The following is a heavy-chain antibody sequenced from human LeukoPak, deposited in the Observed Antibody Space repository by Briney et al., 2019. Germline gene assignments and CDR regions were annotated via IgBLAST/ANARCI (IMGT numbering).Heavy chain of an antibody. D-gene: IGHD4-17*01. V-gene: IGHV3-53*01. CDR1: GFTVSSNY. J-gene: IGHJ6*02. CDR2: IYSGGST. CDR3: ARDDYGDGYYYYGMDV. Sequence: GGSLRLSCAASGFTVSSNYMSWVRQAPGKGLEWVSVIYSGGSTYYADSVKGGFTISRDNSKNTLYPQMNSLRAEDTAVYYCARDDYGDGYYYYGMDVWGQGTTVTVSS.